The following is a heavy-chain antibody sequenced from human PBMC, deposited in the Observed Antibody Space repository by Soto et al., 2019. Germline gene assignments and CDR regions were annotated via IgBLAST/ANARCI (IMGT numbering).Heavy chain of an antibody. CDR1: GYTFSYHA. Sequence: GASVKVSCKASGYTFSYHAIHWVRQAPGQRLEWMGWINGANDRTQYSQKFQDRVTLTRDTAASTAYMELSSLKSEDTAVYYCVRYYYGSGSQRASFDYWGQGTLVTVSS. J-gene: IGHJ4*02. CDR3: VRYYYGSGSQRASFDY. V-gene: IGHV1-3*01. D-gene: IGHD3-10*01. CDR2: INGANDRT.